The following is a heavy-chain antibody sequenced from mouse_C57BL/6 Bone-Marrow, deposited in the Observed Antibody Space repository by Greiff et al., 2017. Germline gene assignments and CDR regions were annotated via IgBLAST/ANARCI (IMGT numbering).Heavy chain of an antibody. J-gene: IGHJ1*03. D-gene: IGHD2-3*01. V-gene: IGHV1-81*01. CDR1: GYTFTSYG. CDR2: IYPRSGNT. CDR3: ARLGLLDWYFDV. Sequence: VKLMESGAELARPGASVKLSCKASGYTFTSYGISWVKQRTGQGLEWIGEIYPRSGNTYYNEKFKGKATLTADKSSSTAYMELRSLTSEDSAVYFCARLGLLDWYFDVWGTGTTVTVSA.